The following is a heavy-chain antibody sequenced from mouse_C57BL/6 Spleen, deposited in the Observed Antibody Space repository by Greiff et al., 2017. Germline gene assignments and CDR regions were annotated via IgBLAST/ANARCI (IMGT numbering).Heavy chain of an antibody. D-gene: IGHD2-1*01. J-gene: IGHJ4*01. CDR3: ARVYYGNYEAMDY. CDR2: INPNNGGT. Sequence: VQLQQSGPELVKPGASVKMSCKASGYTFTDYNMHWVKQSHGKSLEWIGYINPNNGGTSYNQKFKGKATLTVNKSSSTAYMALRSLTSEDSAVYYGARVYYGNYEAMDYWGQGTSVTVSS. V-gene: IGHV1-22*01. CDR1: GYTFTDYN.